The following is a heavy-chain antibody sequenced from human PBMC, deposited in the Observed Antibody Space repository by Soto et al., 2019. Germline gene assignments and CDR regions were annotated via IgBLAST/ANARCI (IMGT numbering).Heavy chain of an antibody. CDR2: ISYSGST. V-gene: IGHV4-31*03. CDR3: ARRDRSGYSYWLDT. J-gene: IGHJ5*02. D-gene: IGHD3-22*01. Sequence: PSETLSLTCTVSGGSISDGYYWSWIRQHPGKGREWIGSISYSGSTSYNPSLKSRLTISVDRSKSQFSLNLSSVTAADTAVYYCARRDRSGYSYWLDTWGQGTLVTVSS. CDR1: GGSISDGYY.